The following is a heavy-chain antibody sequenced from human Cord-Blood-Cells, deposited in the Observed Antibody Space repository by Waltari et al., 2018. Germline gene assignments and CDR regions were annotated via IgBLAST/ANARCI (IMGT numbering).Heavy chain of an antibody. Sequence: EVQLLESGGGLVQPGGSLRLSCAASGVTSSSYAMSWVRQAPGKGLEWVSAISGSGGSTYYAASVKGRFTISRDNSQNTLYLQMNSLRAEDTAVYYCAKDGGGEQLVPDYWGQGTLVTVSS. CDR2: ISGSGGST. J-gene: IGHJ4*02. CDR3: AKDGGGEQLVPDY. CDR1: GVTSSSYA. V-gene: IGHV3-23*01. D-gene: IGHD6-13*01.